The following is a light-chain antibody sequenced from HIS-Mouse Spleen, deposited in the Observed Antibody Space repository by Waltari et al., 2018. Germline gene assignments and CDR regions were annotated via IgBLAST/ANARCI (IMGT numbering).Light chain of an antibody. Sequence: SYELTQPPSVSVSPGQTARITCSGGALLKKYAYWYQQKSGQAPVLVIYDDSKRPSGIPGRFSGSSSGTMATLTISGAQVEDEADYYCYSTDSSGNHRVFGGGTKLTVL. CDR1: ALLKKY. V-gene: IGLV3-10*01. CDR2: DDS. CDR3: YSTDSSGNHRV. J-gene: IGLJ2*01.